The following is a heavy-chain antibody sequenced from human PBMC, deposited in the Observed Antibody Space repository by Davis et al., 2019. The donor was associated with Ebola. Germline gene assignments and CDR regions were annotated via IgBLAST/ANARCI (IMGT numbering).Heavy chain of an antibody. V-gene: IGHV3-53*04. Sequence: GESLKISCAASGFTVSSNYMSWVRQAPGKGLEWVSVIYSGGSTYYADSVKGRFTISRHNSKNTLYLQMNSLRAEDTAVYYCARDLDFMVLVTHYDAFDVWGQGTTVTVSS. D-gene: IGHD2-8*01. CDR1: GFTVSSNY. CDR2: IYSGGST. CDR3: ARDLDFMVLVTHYDAFDV. J-gene: IGHJ3*01.